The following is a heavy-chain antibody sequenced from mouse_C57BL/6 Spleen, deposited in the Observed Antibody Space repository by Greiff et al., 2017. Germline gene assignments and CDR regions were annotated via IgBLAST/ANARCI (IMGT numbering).Heavy chain of an antibody. CDR1: GFTFSDYG. J-gene: IGHJ3*01. CDR2: ISRGSSTI. D-gene: IGHD3-3*01. Sequence: VQLQQSGGGLVKPGGSLKLSCAASGFTFSDYGMHWVRQAPEQGLEWVAYISRGSSTIYYADTVKGRFTISRDNAKNTLFLQMSSLRSEDTAMYYCARGDAWFVYWGQGTLVTVSA. V-gene: IGHV5-17*01. CDR3: ARGDAWFVY.